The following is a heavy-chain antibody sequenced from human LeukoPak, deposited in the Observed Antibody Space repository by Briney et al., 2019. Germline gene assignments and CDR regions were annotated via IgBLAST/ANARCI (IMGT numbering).Heavy chain of an antibody. V-gene: IGHV3-23*01. CDR1: GFTFSSYG. CDR2: ISGSGGST. Sequence: GGSLRLSCAASGFTFSSYGMSWVRQAPGKGLEWVSGISGSGGSTYYADSVEGRFTISRDNSKNTLYLQMNSLRAEDTAVYYCARDGGGYSSFFSLYYYYMDVWGKGTTVTASS. J-gene: IGHJ6*03. D-gene: IGHD6-13*01. CDR3: ARDGGGYSSFFSLYYYYMDV.